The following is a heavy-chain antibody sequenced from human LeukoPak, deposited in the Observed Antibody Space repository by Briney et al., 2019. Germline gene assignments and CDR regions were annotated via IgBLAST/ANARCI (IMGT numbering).Heavy chain of an antibody. V-gene: IGHV3-23*01. CDR1: GFTLSSYE. Sequence: GGSLRLSCAASGFTLSSYEMSWIRQAPGKGLEWVSSIDYDGGSGHYADSVKGRFTISRDNSNNTLFLHLNSLRGEDTAVYYCTRNSGWYGLSWGQGTLVTVSS. D-gene: IGHD6-19*01. CDR2: IDYDGGSG. CDR3: TRNSGWYGLS. J-gene: IGHJ1*01.